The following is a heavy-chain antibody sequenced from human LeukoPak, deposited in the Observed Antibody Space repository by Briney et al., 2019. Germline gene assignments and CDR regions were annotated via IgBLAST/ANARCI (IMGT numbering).Heavy chain of an antibody. D-gene: IGHD6-13*01. CDR2: IRQDGSEK. CDR1: GFTFTDYW. Sequence: GGSLRLSCEVSGFTFTDYWMNWVRQAPGKGPEWVASIRQDGSEKTYVDSVKGRFTISRDNTKNSLSLQLNGLRAEDTAVYYCARDGTAAGLYFDLWGPGTLVTVSS. V-gene: IGHV3-7*01. J-gene: IGHJ4*01. CDR3: ARDGTAAGLYFDL.